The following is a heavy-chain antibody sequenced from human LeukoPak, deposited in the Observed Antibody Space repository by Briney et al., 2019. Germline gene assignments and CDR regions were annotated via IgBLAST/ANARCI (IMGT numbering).Heavy chain of an antibody. D-gene: IGHD3-16*02. CDR2: ISYDGSNK. Sequence: PGRSLRLSCAASTFTFRTFAMHWVRQAPGKGLEWVAVISYDGSNKYYADSVKGRFTISRDSSKNTLYLQMNSLRAEDTAVYYCAIGDGLGELSSSFSYWGQGTLVTVSS. J-gene: IGHJ4*02. V-gene: IGHV3-30*04. CDR3: AIGDGLGELSSSFSY. CDR1: TFTFRTFA.